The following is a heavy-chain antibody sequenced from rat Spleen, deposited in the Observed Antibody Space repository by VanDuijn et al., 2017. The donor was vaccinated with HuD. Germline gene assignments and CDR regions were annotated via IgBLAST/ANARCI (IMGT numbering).Heavy chain of an antibody. D-gene: IGHD1-3*01. CDR1: GFTFSDYY. J-gene: IGHJ2*01. CDR3: TTDARLTTVATDYFDY. Sequence: EVQLVESDGGLVQPGRSLKLSCAASGFTFSDYYMAWVRQAPKKGLEWVASISYEGSSTYYGDSVKGRFTISRDDAKSTLYLQMDSLRSEDTATYYGTTDARLTTVATDYFDYWGQGVMVTVSS. CDR2: ISYEGSST. V-gene: IGHV5-20*01.